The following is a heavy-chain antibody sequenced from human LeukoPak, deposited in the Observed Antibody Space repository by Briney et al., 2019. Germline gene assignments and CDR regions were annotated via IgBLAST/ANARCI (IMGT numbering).Heavy chain of an antibody. CDR3: ARHLIGYYDSGGYVQD. D-gene: IGHD3-22*01. CDR1: SGSISSRSYY. J-gene: IGHJ1*01. Sequence: SETLSLTCGVSSGSISSRSYYWGWIRQPPGKGLEWIGTIYYSGSTNYNPSLKSRITISIDTSKNQFSLKLASVTAADTAVYYCARHLIGYYDSGGYVQDWGQGTLVTVSS. V-gene: IGHV4-39*01. CDR2: IYYSGST.